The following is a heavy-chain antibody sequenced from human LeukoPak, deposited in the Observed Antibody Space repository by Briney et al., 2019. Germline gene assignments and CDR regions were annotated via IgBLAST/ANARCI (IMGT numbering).Heavy chain of an antibody. CDR2: ISYDGSNK. Sequence: PGRSLRLSCAASGFTFSSYGMHWVRQAPGKGLGWVAVISYDGSNKYYADSVKGRFTISRGNSKNTLYLQMNSLRAEDTAVYYCAKNLWFGELYNGMDVWGKGTTVTVSS. CDR1: GFTFSSYG. CDR3: AKNLWFGELYNGMDV. D-gene: IGHD3-10*01. J-gene: IGHJ6*04. V-gene: IGHV3-30*18.